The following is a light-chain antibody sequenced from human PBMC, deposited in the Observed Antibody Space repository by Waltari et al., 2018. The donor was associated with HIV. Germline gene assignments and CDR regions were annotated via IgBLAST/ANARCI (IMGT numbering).Light chain of an antibody. Sequence: QSALTQPRSVSGSPGQSVTISCTGTSSDVGDYNYVSWYQQHPAKAPKLMIFDVNKRPSGVPDLFAGSKSGHTASLTISGLQAEDEADYYCCSYADDYTWVFGGGTKLTVL. CDR3: CSYADDYTWV. V-gene: IGLV2-11*01. J-gene: IGLJ3*02. CDR1: SSDVGDYNY. CDR2: DVN.